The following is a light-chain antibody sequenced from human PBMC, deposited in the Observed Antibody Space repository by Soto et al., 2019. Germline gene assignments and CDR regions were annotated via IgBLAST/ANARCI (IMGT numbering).Light chain of an antibody. Sequence: EIVLTQSPGTLSLSPGERATLSCRASQTVSRNNLVWYQQRPGQPPRLLIYGASSRATGIPDRFSGSGSGTEFTLTISSLQSEDFAVYYCQQYNNWPWTFGQGTKVDIK. CDR1: QTVSRNN. V-gene: IGKV3D-15*01. CDR3: QQYNNWPWT. J-gene: IGKJ1*01. CDR2: GAS.